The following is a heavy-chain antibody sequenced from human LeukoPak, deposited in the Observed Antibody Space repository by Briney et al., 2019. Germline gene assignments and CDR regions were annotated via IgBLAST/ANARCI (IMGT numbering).Heavy chain of an antibody. V-gene: IGHV3-21*01. CDR3: AKDWNRAIDY. D-gene: IGHD1-1*01. J-gene: IGHJ4*02. Sequence: GGSLRLSCAASGFTFSSYSMNWVRQAPGKGLEWVSSISSSSSYIYYADSVKGRFTISRDNSKNTLFLQVNNLRVEDMGVLYCAKDWNRAIDYWGQGTLVTVSS. CDR2: ISSSSSYI. CDR1: GFTFSSYS.